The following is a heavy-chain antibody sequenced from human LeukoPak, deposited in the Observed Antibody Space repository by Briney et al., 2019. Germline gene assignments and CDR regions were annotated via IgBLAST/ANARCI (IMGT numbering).Heavy chain of an antibody. J-gene: IGHJ4*02. Sequence: ASVKVSCKASGYTFTGYYMHWVRQAPGQGLEWMGLINPNSGGTNYAQKFQGRVTMTRDTSISTAYMELSRLRSDDTAVYYCARGSFYYGSGSFDYWGQGTLVTVSS. CDR2: INPNSGGT. CDR3: ARGSFYYGSGSFDY. V-gene: IGHV1-2*02. D-gene: IGHD3-10*01. CDR1: GYTFTGYY.